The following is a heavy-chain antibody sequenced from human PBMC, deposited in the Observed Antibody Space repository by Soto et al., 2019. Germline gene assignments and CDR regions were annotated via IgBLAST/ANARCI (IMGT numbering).Heavy chain of an antibody. J-gene: IGHJ5*02. CDR1: GFTFGDSY. Sequence: GGSLRLSCAGSGFTFGDSYMSWIRQAPGKGLEWLSYISPGSRYPAYADSVKGRFTISRDNAKRSLYLQMMSLTAEDTAVYYCATDLFGLRNPWGQGTLVTVSS. D-gene: IGHD3-10*02. CDR2: ISPGSRYP. V-gene: IGHV3-11*05. CDR3: ATDLFGLRNP.